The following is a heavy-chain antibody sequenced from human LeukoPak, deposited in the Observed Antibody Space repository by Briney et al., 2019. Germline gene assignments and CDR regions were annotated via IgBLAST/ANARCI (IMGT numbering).Heavy chain of an antibody. CDR2: ISPSGGST. J-gene: IGHJ4*02. Sequence: ASVKVSCKAFGYTFTSNYMHWVRQAPGQGPEWMGVISPSGGSTTYAQKFQGRVTITADKSTSTAYMELSSLRSEDTAVYYCARDSPSADSFDYWGQGTLVTVSS. CDR3: ARDSPSADSFDY. V-gene: IGHV1-46*01. D-gene: IGHD4-11*01. CDR1: GYTFTSNY.